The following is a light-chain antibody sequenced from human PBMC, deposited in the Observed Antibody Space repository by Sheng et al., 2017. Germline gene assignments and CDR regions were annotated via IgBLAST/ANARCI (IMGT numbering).Light chain of an antibody. Sequence: QTVVTQEPSFSVSPGETVTLTCGLSSGSVSSTYFPSWYQQTPGQAPRTLMYKTNIRSSGVPDRFSGSILGNRAALTITGAQVDDESDYYCVLYLGFGISVIGGGTKLTVL. J-gene: IGLJ3*02. V-gene: IGLV8-61*01. CDR3: VLYLGFGISV. CDR1: SGSVSSTYF. CDR2: KTN.